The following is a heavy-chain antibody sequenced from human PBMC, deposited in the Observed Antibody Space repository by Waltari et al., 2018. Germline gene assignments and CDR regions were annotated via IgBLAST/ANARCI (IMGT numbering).Heavy chain of an antibody. CDR3: ARARDASPDAFDI. CDR2: IYYSGST. V-gene: IGHV4-59*11. J-gene: IGHJ3*02. CDR1: GGSISSHY. Sequence: QVQLQESGPGLVKPSETLSLTCTVSGGSISSHYWSWIRQPPGKGLEWIGYIYYSGSTNSNPSLKSRVTISVDTSKNQFSLKLSSVTAADTAVYYCARARDASPDAFDIWGQGTMVTVSS.